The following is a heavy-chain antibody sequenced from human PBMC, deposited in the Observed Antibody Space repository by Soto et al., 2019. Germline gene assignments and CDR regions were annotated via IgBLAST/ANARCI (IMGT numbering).Heavy chain of an antibody. J-gene: IGHJ4*02. V-gene: IGHV1-69*13. CDR3: ARQFDYESSGYYYPY. CDR1: GGTFSRYA. Sequence: SVKVSCKASGGTFSRYAISWVRQAPGQGLEWMGGIIPMFGTANYAQKFQGRVTITAVESTSTAYMELSSLRSEDTAVYYCARQFDYESSGYYYPYWGQGTLVTV. CDR2: IIPMFGTA. D-gene: IGHD3-22*01.